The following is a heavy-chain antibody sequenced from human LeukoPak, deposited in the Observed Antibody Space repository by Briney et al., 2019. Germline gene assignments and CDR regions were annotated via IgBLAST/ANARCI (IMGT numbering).Heavy chain of an antibody. Sequence: GGSLRLSCAASGFTFSSYAMSWVRQAPGKGLEWVSAISGSGGSTYYADSVKGRFTISRDNSKNTLYLQMSSLRAEDTAVYYCAKVRGPSSYYFDYWGQGTLVTVSS. CDR1: GFTFSSYA. J-gene: IGHJ4*02. CDR3: AKVRGPSSYYFDY. V-gene: IGHV3-23*01. CDR2: ISGSGGST.